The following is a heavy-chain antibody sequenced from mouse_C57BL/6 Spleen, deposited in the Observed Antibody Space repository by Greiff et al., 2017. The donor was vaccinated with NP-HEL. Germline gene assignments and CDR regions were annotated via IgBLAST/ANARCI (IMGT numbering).Heavy chain of an antibody. J-gene: IGHJ1*03. CDR2: ISGGGGNT. CDR1: GFTFSSYT. CDR3: ARHGNHWYFDV. Sequence: EVKVVESGGGLVKPGGSLKLSCAASGFTFSSYTMSWVRQTPEKRLEWVATISGGGGNTYYPDSVKGRFTISRDNAKNTLYLQMSSLRSEDTALYYCARHGNHWYFDVWGTGTTVTVSS. V-gene: IGHV5-9*01. D-gene: IGHD2-1*01.